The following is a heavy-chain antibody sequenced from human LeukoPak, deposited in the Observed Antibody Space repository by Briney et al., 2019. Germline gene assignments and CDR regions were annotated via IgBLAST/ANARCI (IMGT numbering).Heavy chain of an antibody. Sequence: GASVKVSCKASGYTFTSYAMHWVRQAPGQRLEWMGWINAGNGNTKYSQKFQGRVTITRDTSASTAYMELSSLRSEDTAVYYCAREMVGEPVTTNAFDIWGQGTMVTVSS. CDR3: AREMVGEPVTTNAFDI. CDR1: GYTFTSYA. V-gene: IGHV1-3*01. D-gene: IGHD4-17*01. CDR2: INAGNGNT. J-gene: IGHJ3*02.